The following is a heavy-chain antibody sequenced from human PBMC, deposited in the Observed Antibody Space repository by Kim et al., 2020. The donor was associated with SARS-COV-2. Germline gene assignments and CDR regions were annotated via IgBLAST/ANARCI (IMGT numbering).Heavy chain of an antibody. CDR2: FNPSGGRT. CDR3: ARNPGGMDV. Sequence: ASVKVSCKASGYTFTTYYIHWVRQAPGQGLEWMGTFNPSGGRTTNAQKFQGRITLTGETSTATVYMELSSLRSDDTAVYYCARNPGGMDVWGQGTTVTVSS. V-gene: IGHV1-46*01. CDR1: GYTFTTYY. J-gene: IGHJ6*02.